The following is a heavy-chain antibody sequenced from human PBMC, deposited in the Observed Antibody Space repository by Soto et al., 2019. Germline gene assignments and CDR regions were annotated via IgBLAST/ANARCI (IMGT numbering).Heavy chain of an antibody. D-gene: IGHD3-22*01. CDR2: IKQDGSEK. V-gene: IGHV3-7*01. CDR3: ARYRLVISYYGIDV. CDR1: GFTFSSYW. Sequence: PGGSLRLSCAASGFTFSSYWMSWVRQAPGKGLEWVANIKQDGSEKYYVDSVKGRFTISRDNAKNSLYLQMNSLRAEDTAVYYCARYRLVISYYGIDVWGQGTTVTVSS. J-gene: IGHJ6*02.